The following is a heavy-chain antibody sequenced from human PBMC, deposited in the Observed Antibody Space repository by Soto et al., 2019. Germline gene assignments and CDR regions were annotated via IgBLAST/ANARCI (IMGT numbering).Heavy chain of an antibody. CDR3: AKGMVYDGYNNIKIGYFDY. D-gene: IGHD2-8*01. V-gene: IGHV3-23*01. Sequence: PGGSLRLSCAASGFTFSSYAMSWVRQAPGKGLEWVSAISGSGGSTYYADSVKGRFTISRDNSKNTLYLQMNSLRAEDTAVYYCAKGMVYDGYNNIKIGYFDYWGQGTLVTVSS. CDR2: ISGSGGST. CDR1: GFTFSSYA. J-gene: IGHJ4*02.